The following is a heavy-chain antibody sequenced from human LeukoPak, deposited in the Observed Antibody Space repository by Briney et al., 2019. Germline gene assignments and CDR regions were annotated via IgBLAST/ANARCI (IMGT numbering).Heavy chain of an antibody. CDR3: ARDPGAFPYFFDY. Sequence: GGSLRLSCAASRFTFSSYWMSWVRQAPGKGLEWVANIKKDGSEKYYVDSVKGRFTISRDNAKNSLSLQMNSLRVEDTAVYFCARDPGAFPYFFDYWGQGTLVTVSS. V-gene: IGHV3-7*03. CDR1: RFTFSSYW. CDR2: IKKDGSEK. D-gene: IGHD4/OR15-4a*01. J-gene: IGHJ4*02.